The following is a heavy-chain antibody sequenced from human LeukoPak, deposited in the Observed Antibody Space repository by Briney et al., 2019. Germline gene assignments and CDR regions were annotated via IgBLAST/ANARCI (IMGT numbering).Heavy chain of an antibody. Sequence: GGSLRLSCAASGFIFSNYGMHWVRQAPGKGLEWVALIWFDESQYYNVDSVKGRFTISGDNSNNTVYLQMNSLRDEDTAVYYCARDIYGFDYWGQGTLVTVS. CDR1: GFIFSNYG. D-gene: IGHD2/OR15-2a*01. V-gene: IGHV3-33*01. CDR3: ARDIYGFDY. CDR2: IWFDESQY. J-gene: IGHJ4*02.